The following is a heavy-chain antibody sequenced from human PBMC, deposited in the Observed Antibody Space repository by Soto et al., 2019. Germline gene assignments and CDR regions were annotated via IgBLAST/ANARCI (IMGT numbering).Heavy chain of an antibody. J-gene: IGHJ6*02. CDR3: ASEAVPWGYGSGSDYYYYGMDV. Sequence: SETLSLTCAVYGGSFSGYYWSWIRQPAGKGVEWIGEINHSGSTNYNPSLKSRVTISVDTSKNQFSLKLSSVTAADTAVYYCASEAVPWGYGSGSDYYYYGMDVWGQGTTVTVSS. V-gene: IGHV4-34*01. CDR2: INHSGST. CDR1: GGSFSGYY. D-gene: IGHD3-10*01.